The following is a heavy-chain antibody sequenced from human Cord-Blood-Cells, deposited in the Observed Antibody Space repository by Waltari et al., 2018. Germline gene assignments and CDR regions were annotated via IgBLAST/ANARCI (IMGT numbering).Heavy chain of an antibody. CDR3: ATDTGVGATGDY. J-gene: IGHJ4*02. V-gene: IGHV1-24*01. CDR1: GSTLTDLS. Sequence: QVKLVQSGAEVKKPGASAQVSCKVSGSTLTDLSMNYVRQAPGKGLEWMGGFEPEDGETIYAQKFQGRATMTEDTSTDTAYMGLSSMRSEDTAVYYCATDTGVGATGDYWGQGTLVTVS. CDR2: FEPEDGET. D-gene: IGHD1-26*01.